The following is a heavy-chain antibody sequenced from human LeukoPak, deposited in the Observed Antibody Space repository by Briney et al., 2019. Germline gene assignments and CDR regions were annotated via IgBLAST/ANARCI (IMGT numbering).Heavy chain of an antibody. D-gene: IGHD2-21*02. CDR3: ATLRVVVTATGLDY. CDR2: ISSSSSTI. V-gene: IGHV3-48*02. CDR1: GFTFSTYS. Sequence: GGSLRFSCAASGFTFSTYSMNWVRQAPGKGLEWVSYISSSSSTIYYADSVKGRFTISRDNAKNSLYLQMNSLRDEDTAVYYCATLRVVVTATGLDYWGQGILVTVSS. J-gene: IGHJ4*02.